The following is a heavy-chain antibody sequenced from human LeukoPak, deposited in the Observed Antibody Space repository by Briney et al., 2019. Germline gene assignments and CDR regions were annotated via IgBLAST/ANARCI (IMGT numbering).Heavy chain of an antibody. D-gene: IGHD3-10*01. CDR1: GFIFSTYG. CDR2: IWYDGSDI. J-gene: IGHJ4*02. CDR3: ARDLSMVRGPLDY. V-gene: IGHV3-33*01. Sequence: GGSLRLSCAASGFIFSTYGMHWVRQAPGKGLEWVAVIWYDGSDIYYADSVKGRFTIYRDNSKNTLYLQVNSLRVEDTAVYYCARDLSMVRGPLDYWGQGTLVTVSS.